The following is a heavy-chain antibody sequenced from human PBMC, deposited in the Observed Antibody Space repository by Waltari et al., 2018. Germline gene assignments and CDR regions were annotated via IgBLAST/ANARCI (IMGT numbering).Heavy chain of an antibody. Sequence: QVQLVQSGAEVKKPGSSVKVSCKASGGTFSSYAISWVRQAPGQGLEWMGGIIPIFGTATYAQKFQGRVTITADESTSTAYMELSSLRSEDTAVYYCARTYCGGDCYSEPFDYWGQGTLVTVSS. CDR3: ARTYCGGDCYSEPFDY. CDR2: IIPIFGTA. J-gene: IGHJ4*02. V-gene: IGHV1-69*01. CDR1: GGTFSSYA. D-gene: IGHD2-21*01.